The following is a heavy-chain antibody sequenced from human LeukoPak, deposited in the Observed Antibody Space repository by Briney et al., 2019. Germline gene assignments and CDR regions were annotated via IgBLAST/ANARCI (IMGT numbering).Heavy chain of an antibody. CDR3: ARHSWLPLYYFDY. CDR2: IYYSGST. Sequence: SETLSLTCTASGGSISSYSWSWIRQPPGKGLEWIGYIYYSGSTNYNPSLKSRVTISVDTSKNQFSLKLSSVTAADTAVYYCARHSWLPLYYFDYWGQGTLVTVSS. J-gene: IGHJ4*02. CDR1: GGSISSYS. V-gene: IGHV4-59*08. D-gene: IGHD5-12*01.